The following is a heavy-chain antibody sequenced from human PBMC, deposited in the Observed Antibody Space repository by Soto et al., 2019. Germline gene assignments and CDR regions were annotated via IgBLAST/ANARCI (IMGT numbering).Heavy chain of an antibody. CDR2: ISAYNGNT. V-gene: IGHV1-18*01. Sequence: QVQLVQSGAEVKKPGASVKVSCKASGYTFTSYGISWVRQAPGQGLEWMGWISAYNGNTNYAQKLQGRVTMTTDTSTRPAYMELRSLRSDDTAVYYCARVASVVAAEGRVDYWGQGTLVTVSS. CDR3: ARVASVVAAEGRVDY. J-gene: IGHJ4*02. D-gene: IGHD2-15*01. CDR1: GYTFTSYG.